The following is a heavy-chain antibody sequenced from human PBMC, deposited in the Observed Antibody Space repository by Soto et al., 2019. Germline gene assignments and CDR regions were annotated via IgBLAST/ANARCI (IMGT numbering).Heavy chain of an antibody. D-gene: IGHD6-19*01. J-gene: IGHJ4*02. Sequence: GGSVRLSGAGAGFTLSRYAMHWVHQAPGKGLEWVAVISYDGSNKYYADSVKGRFTISRDNSKNTLYLQMHSLRAEDTAVYYCARYYGSGSSWHIDYWAQRTLVTVSA. CDR3: ARYYGSGSSWHIDY. CDR2: ISYDGSNK. CDR1: GFTLSRYA. V-gene: IGHV3-30-3*01.